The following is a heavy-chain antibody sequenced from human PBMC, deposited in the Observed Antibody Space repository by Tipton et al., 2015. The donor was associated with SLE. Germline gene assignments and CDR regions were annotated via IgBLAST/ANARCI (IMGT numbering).Heavy chain of an antibody. J-gene: IGHJ5*02. V-gene: IGHV4-39*07. D-gene: IGHD3-16*01. CDR3: ARVQAYEGFDP. CDR1: GGSISSSSYY. Sequence: TLSLTCTVSGGSISSSSYYWGWIRQPPGKGLEWIASISYSGSTYYNPSLKSRVTISVDTSKNQFSLKLSSVTAADTAVYYCARVQAYEGFDPWGQGTLVTVSS. CDR2: ISYSGST.